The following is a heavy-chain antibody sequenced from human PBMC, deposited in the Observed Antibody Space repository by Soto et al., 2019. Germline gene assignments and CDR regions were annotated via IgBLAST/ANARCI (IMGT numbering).Heavy chain of an antibody. CDR2: IWYDGSNK. Sequence: PGGSLRLSCAASGFTFSSYGMHWVRQAPGKGLEWVAVIWYDGSNKYYADSVKGRFTISRDNSKNTLYLQMNSLRAEDTAVYYCARDYYDSSGSHPYFDYWGQGTLVTVSS. CDR1: GFTFSSYG. D-gene: IGHD3-22*01. V-gene: IGHV3-33*01. J-gene: IGHJ4*02. CDR3: ARDYYDSSGSHPYFDY.